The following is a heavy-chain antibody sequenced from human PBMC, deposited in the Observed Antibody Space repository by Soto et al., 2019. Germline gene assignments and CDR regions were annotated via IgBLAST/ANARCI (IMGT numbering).Heavy chain of an antibody. J-gene: IGHJ5*02. D-gene: IGHD1-26*01. CDR2: IYYSGST. V-gene: IGHV4-59*01. CDR3: ALSPHYGGNSGTFDP. CDR1: GGSISSYY. Sequence: PXETLALTCTVSGGSISSYYWSWIRQPPGKGLEWIGYIYYSGSTNYNPSLKSRVTISVDTSKNQFSLKLSSVTAADTAVYYCALSPHYGGNSGTFDPWGQGTLVTVSS.